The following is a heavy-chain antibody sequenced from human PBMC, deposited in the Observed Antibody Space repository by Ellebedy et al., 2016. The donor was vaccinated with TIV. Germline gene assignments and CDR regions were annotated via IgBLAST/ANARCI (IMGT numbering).Heavy chain of an antibody. V-gene: IGHV3-30*17. J-gene: IGHJ3*02. D-gene: IGHD5-24*01. Sequence: PGGSLRLSCAASGFTFTTYAMHWVRQAPGKGLEWVAVISYDGSNKYYADSVKGRFPIPRDNSKNTLYLQMNSLRAEDTAVYYCARNHVGDGYNRAFDIWGQGTMVTVSS. CDR2: ISYDGSNK. CDR1: GFTFTTYA. CDR3: ARNHVGDGYNRAFDI.